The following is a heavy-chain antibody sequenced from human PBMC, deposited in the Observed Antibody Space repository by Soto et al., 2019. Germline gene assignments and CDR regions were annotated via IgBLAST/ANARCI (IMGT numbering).Heavy chain of an antibody. CDR2: INPSGGST. Sequence: ASVKVSCKASGYTFTSYYMHWVRQAPGQGLEWMGIINPSGGSTSYAQKFQGRVTMTRDTSTSTVYMDLSSLRSEGTAVYYCAREIQPEGDYWGQGTLVTVSS. V-gene: IGHV1-46*01. CDR3: AREIQPEGDY. D-gene: IGHD5-18*01. CDR1: GYTFTSYY. J-gene: IGHJ4*02.